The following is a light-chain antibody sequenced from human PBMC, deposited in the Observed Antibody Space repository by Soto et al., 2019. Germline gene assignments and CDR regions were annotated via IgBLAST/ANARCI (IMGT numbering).Light chain of an antibody. CDR3: SSYAGSNRV. CDR1: SSDVGGYNY. CDR2: EVS. J-gene: IGLJ1*01. V-gene: IGLV2-8*01. Sequence: QPALTQPPSASGSPGQSVTISCTGTSSDVGGYNYVSWYQQHPGKAPKLMIYEVSKRPSGVPDRFSGSKSGNTASLTVSGLQAEDEDDYYCSSYAGSNRVFGSGTKVT.